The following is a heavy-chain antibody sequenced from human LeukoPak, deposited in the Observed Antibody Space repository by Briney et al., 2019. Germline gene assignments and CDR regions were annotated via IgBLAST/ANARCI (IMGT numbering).Heavy chain of an antibody. V-gene: IGHV1-18*01. D-gene: IGHD3-22*01. CDR2: ISTYNGNT. CDR1: GYTFTKYG. Sequence: GASVKVSCKASGYTFTKYGITWVRQAPGQGLEWMGWISTYNGNTNYAQKLQGRVTMTTDTSTSTAYMELRSLRSDDTAVYYCARVYAYYYDSSGYYPFDYWGQGTLVTVSS. CDR3: ARVYAYYYDSSGYYPFDY. J-gene: IGHJ4*02.